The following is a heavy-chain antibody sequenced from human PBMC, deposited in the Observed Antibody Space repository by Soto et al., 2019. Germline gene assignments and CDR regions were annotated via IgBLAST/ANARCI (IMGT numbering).Heavy chain of an antibody. CDR2: IRSKVNTYAT. V-gene: IGHV3-73*02. Sequence: EVQLVESGGGLVQPGGSLKLSCAASGFTFSDSAMHWVRQASGKGLEWVGRIRSKVNTYATAYAASVKGRFTISRDDSMNTAYPPMNSLKNEDTAVYYWTRRRDLTAMDPLDYWGQGTLVTVSS. CDR1: GFTFSDSA. D-gene: IGHD5-18*01. J-gene: IGHJ4*02. CDR3: TRRRDLTAMDPLDY.